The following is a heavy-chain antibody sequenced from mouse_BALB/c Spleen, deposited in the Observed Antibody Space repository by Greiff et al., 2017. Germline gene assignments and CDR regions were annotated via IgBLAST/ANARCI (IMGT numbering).Heavy chain of an antibody. Sequence: QVQLKESGPQLVRPGASVKISCKASGYSFTSYWMHWVKQRPGQGLEWIGMIDPSDSETRLNQKFKDKATLTVDKSSSTAYMQLSSPTSEDSAVYYCARGDYGSSPGAMDYWGQGTSVTVSS. V-gene: IGHV1S126*01. CDR1: GYSFTSYW. J-gene: IGHJ4*01. CDR2: IDPSDSET. CDR3: ARGDYGSSPGAMDY. D-gene: IGHD1-1*01.